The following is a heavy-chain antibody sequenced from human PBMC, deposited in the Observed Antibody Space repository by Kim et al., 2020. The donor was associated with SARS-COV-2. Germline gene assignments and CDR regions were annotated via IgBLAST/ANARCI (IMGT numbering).Heavy chain of an antibody. D-gene: IGHD6-13*01. V-gene: IGHV5-51*01. J-gene: IGHJ5*02. CDR3: ASGGSWYGNSFDP. Sequence: YRPSFQGQVTISADKSLTTAYLQWSSLKASDTAIYYCASGGSWYGNSFDPWGQGTLVTVSS.